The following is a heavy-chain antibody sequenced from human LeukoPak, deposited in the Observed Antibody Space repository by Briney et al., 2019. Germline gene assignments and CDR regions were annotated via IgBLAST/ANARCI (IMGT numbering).Heavy chain of an antibody. D-gene: IGHD3-16*01. V-gene: IGHV3-74*01. CDR3: AKDGFLYYTPWYDYSPHYYYMDV. CDR2: ISSEGSSI. Sequence: GGSLTLSCAASGFTFSSYWMHWVRHAPGKGLVWVSRISSEGSSIIYADSEKGRFTISRDKSANMLYLQVNRLRGEDTAIYYCAKDGFLYYTPWYDYSPHYYYMDVWGKGTTLTAS. J-gene: IGHJ6*03. CDR1: GFTFSSYW.